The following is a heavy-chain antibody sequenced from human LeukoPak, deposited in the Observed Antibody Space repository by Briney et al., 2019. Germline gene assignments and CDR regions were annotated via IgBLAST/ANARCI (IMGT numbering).Heavy chain of an antibody. V-gene: IGHV4-34*01. CDR1: GGSFSDYY. J-gene: IGHJ6*02. CDR2: INHSGST. Sequence: SETLSLTCAVYGGSFSDYYWTWIRQPPGKGLEWIGEINHSGSTNYNPSLKSRVTISVDTSKNQFSLNLSSVTAADTAVYYCARGGAAYYYGSACEDVWGQGTTVTVSS. D-gene: IGHD3-10*01. CDR3: ARGGAAYYYGSACEDV.